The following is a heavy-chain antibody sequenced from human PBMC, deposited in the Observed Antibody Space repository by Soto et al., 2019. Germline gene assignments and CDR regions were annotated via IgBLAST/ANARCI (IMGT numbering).Heavy chain of an antibody. CDR1: GGSISSSNW. Sequence: SETLSLTCAVSGGSISSSNWWSWVRQPPGKGLEWIGEINHSGSTNYNPSLKSRVTISVDTSKNQFSLKLTSVTAADTAVYYCAIDKITGLFDYWGQGTLVTVSS. CDR2: INHSGST. V-gene: IGHV4-4*02. CDR3: AIDKITGLFDY. J-gene: IGHJ4*02. D-gene: IGHD2-8*02.